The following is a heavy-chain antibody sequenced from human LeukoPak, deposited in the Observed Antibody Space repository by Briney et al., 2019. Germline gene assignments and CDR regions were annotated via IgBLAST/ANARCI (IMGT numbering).Heavy chain of an antibody. CDR2: MSPNSGNT. D-gene: IGHD6-19*01. Sequence: ASVKVSCKASGYTFTSYDINWVRQATGQGHEWMGWMSPNSGNTGYAQKFQGRVTMTRNTSISTAYMELSSLRSEDTAVYYCARAPRWLGHYYYYMDVWGKGTTVTVSS. CDR3: ARAPRWLGHYYYYMDV. V-gene: IGHV1-8*01. J-gene: IGHJ6*03. CDR1: GYTFTSYD.